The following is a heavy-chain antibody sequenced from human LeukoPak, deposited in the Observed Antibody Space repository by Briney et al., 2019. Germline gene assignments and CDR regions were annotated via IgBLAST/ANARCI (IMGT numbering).Heavy chain of an antibody. Sequence: TGGSLRLSCAASGFTFNNYAMSWVRQAPGKGPEWVSAVTGSGGSTYYADSVKGRFTISRDNSKNTLYLQMNSLRAEDTAVYYCAKDRYYYDSSGYYSDYWGQGTLVTVSS. CDR3: AKDRYYYDSSGYYSDY. CDR1: GFTFNNYA. J-gene: IGHJ4*02. D-gene: IGHD3-22*01. CDR2: VTGSGGST. V-gene: IGHV3-23*01.